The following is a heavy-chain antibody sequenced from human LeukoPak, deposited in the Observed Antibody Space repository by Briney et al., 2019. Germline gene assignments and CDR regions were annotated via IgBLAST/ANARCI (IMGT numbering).Heavy chain of an antibody. D-gene: IGHD5-18*01. V-gene: IGHV4-30-4*08. CDR1: GASVNSDSYY. CDR2: IFNSGTT. CDR3: ADTYGN. Sequence: SQTLSLTCTVTGASVNSDSYYWRWIRQPPGQGLEWIGYIFNSGTTYYIPSLRSRVIISLDTSKNQFSLKMSSVTAADTAVYFCADTYGNWGQGTLVTVSS. J-gene: IGHJ4*02.